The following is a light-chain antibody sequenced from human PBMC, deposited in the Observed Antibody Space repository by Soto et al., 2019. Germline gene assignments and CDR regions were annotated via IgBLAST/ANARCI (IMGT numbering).Light chain of an antibody. V-gene: IGLV2-14*01. CDR3: NSYTSRSSSTYV. Sequence: QCALTQPASVSGSPGQSITISCTGTSSDVGGYNYVSWYQQYPGKAPKLMIYDVSNRPSGVSNRFSGSKSGNTASLTISGLQAEDEADYYCNSYTSRSSSTYVFGTGTKLTVL. CDR2: DVS. CDR1: SSDVGGYNY. J-gene: IGLJ1*01.